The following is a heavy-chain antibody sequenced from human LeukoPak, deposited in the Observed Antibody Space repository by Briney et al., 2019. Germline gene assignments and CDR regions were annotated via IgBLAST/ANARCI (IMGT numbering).Heavy chain of an antibody. Sequence: PGGSLRLSCAASGSTVNNNYMGWVRQAPGKGLEWVSVIYIGGSTYYADSVKGRFTISRDNSKNTLYLQMNSLKTEDTAVYYCATGFSGSYCPGYWGQGTLVTVSS. D-gene: IGHD1-26*01. CDR2: IYIGGST. V-gene: IGHV3-66*02. CDR3: ATGFSGSYCPGY. CDR1: GSTVNNNY. J-gene: IGHJ4*02.